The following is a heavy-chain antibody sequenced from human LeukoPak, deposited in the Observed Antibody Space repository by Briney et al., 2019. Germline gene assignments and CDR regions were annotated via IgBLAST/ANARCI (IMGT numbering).Heavy chain of an antibody. D-gene: IGHD2-15*01. CDR3: ARRYSPSIEYYFDY. CDR1: GFTFSDYY. J-gene: IGHJ4*02. Sequence: GGSLRLSCAASGFTFSDYYMSWIRQAPGKGLEWVSYISSSGSTIYYADSVKGRFTISRDNAKNSLHLQMNSLRAEDTAVYYCARRYSPSIEYYFDYWGQGTLVTVSS. CDR2: ISSSGSTI. V-gene: IGHV3-11*01.